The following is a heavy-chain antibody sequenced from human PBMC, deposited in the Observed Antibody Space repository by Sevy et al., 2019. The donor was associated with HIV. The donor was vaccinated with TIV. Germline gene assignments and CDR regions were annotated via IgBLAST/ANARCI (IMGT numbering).Heavy chain of an antibody. V-gene: IGHV3-23*01. CDR2: ISASGDTT. CDR3: TNHYDTGGRLDYFDY. D-gene: IGHD3-22*01. J-gene: IGHJ4*02. Sequence: QLGGSLRLSCAASGFTFDDYAMHWVRQAPGKGLEWVSAISASGDTTYYADSVKGRFTISRDKSESTLYLQMNSLRAEDTAIYYCTNHYDTGGRLDYFDYWGQGTLVTVSS. CDR1: GFTFDDYA.